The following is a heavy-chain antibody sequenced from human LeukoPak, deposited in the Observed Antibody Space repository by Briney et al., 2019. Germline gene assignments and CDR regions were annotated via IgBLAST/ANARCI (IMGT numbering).Heavy chain of an antibody. J-gene: IGHJ4*02. CDR3: ARGDRLLNGGNGPDF. V-gene: IGHV4-39*01. D-gene: IGHD4-23*01. Sequence: SETLSLTCTVSGGSISSGSFYWAWIRQPPGRGLEWIGCIYYSGGTFYTPSRKSRVSMSIDTSKNQFSLRLTSVTAADTAVYYCARGDRLLNGGNGPDFWGRGTLVTVSS. CDR2: IYYSGGT. CDR1: GGSISSGSFY.